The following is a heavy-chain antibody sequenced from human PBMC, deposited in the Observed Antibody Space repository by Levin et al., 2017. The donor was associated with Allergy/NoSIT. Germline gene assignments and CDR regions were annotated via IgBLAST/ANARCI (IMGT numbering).Heavy chain of an antibody. Sequence: SCTVSGGSISSYYWSWIRQPPGKGLEWIGYIYYSGSTNYNPSLKSRVTISVDTSKNQFSLKLSSVTAADTAVYYCARKPDYGDLGDWFDPWGQGTLVTVSS. D-gene: IGHD4-17*01. J-gene: IGHJ5*02. CDR2: IYYSGST. V-gene: IGHV4-59*01. CDR1: GGSISSYY. CDR3: ARKPDYGDLGDWFDP.